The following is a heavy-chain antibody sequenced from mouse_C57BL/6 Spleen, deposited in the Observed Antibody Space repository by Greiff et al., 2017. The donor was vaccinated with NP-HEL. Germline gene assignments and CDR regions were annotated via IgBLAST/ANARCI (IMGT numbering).Heavy chain of an antibody. D-gene: IGHD1-1*01. CDR2: INPNNGGT. V-gene: IGHV1-26*01. Sequence: VQLQQSGPELVKPGASVKISCKASGYTFTDYYMNWVKQSHGKSLEWIGDINPNNGGTSYNQKFKGKATLTVDKSSSTAYMELRSLTSEDSAVYYCARYYGSSWTSWFAYWGQGTLVTVSA. J-gene: IGHJ3*01. CDR1: GYTFTDYY. CDR3: ARYYGSSWTSWFAY.